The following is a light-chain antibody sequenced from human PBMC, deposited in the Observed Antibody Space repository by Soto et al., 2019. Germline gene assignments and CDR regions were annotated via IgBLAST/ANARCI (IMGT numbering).Light chain of an antibody. CDR1: HSVSSSY. V-gene: IGKV3-11*01. J-gene: IGKJ1*01. CDR3: QQCSKWPPK. CDR2: DAS. Sequence: EIVFTHSPGTLSLSPWEISTVSCMASHSVSSSYLAWYHQKPGQAPRLLIYDASNRATGIPARFSGSGSGTDFTLTISSLEPEDFAVYYCQQCSKWPPKFGQGTKVDIK.